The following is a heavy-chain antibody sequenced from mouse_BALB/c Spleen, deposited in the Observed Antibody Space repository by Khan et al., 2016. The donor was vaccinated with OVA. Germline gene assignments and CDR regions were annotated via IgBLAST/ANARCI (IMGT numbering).Heavy chain of an antibody. J-gene: IGHJ4*01. CDR1: GHTFTKYG. CDR2: INTYTGEP. Sequence: QIQLVQSGPELKKPGETVKISCKASGHTFTKYGMNWVKQAPGKGLKWMGWINTYTGEPTYADDFNGRFAFSLETSASTAYLQINNLKNEDTATXFGARSPYFSYVMDNWGQGTSVTVSS. CDR3: ARSPYFSYVMDN. V-gene: IGHV9-3-1*01. D-gene: IGHD2-10*01.